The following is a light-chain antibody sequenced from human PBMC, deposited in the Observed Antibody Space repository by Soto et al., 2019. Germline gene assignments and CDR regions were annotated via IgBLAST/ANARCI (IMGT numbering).Light chain of an antibody. J-gene: IGKJ2*01. CDR3: QQYFNTPYT. CDR2: WAS. Sequence: DIVMTQSPESLAVSLGERATINCKSSQSVFYSSNNKNYLAWFQQKPGQPPKLLLFWASARELGVPARFSGSGSGTDFTLTISSLQAEDVAIYYCQQYFNTPYTFGQGTKLEI. CDR1: QSVFYSSNNKNY. V-gene: IGKV4-1*01.